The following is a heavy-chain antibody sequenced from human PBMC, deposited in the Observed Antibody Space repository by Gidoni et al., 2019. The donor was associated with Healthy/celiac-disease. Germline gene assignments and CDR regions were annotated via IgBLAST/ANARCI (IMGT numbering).Heavy chain of an antibody. CDR2: IYTSGST. J-gene: IGHJ4*02. CDR3: ARETVETIFDY. D-gene: IGHD2-21*02. V-gene: IGHV4-61*02. Sequence: QVQLQESGPGLVTPSQTLSLTCTVSGGSISSGSYYWSWIRQPAGKGLEWIGRIYTSGSTNYNPSLKSRVTISVDTSKNQFSLKLSSVTAADTAVYYCARETVETIFDYWGQGTLVTVSS. CDR1: GGSISSGSYY.